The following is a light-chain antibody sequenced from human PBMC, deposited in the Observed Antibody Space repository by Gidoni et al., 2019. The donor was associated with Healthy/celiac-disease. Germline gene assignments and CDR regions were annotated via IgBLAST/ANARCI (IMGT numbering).Light chain of an antibody. Sequence: EIVMTQSPATLSVSPGERATLSCRASQSFSSNLSWYQQKPGQAPRLLIYGASTRATGIPARFSGSGSGTEFTLTISSLQSEDFAVYYCQQYNNWPWTFXXXTKVEIK. CDR2: GAS. J-gene: IGKJ1*01. CDR1: QSFSSN. V-gene: IGKV3-15*01. CDR3: QQYNNWPWT.